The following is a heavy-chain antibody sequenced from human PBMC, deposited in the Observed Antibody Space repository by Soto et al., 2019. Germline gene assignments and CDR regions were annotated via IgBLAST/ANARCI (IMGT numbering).Heavy chain of an antibody. Sequence: QIQLVESGGDVVQPGRSLRLSCAASGFNFGFFGMHWVCQAPGKGLEWVAFISGDGINTHYADSVRGRFTLSRDYSKKTMYLQMDTLREDDTALYYCARGNLSFDFDSWGQGTLVTVSS. CDR1: GFNFGFFG. J-gene: IGHJ4*02. CDR2: ISGDGINT. V-gene: IGHV3-30*03. CDR3: ARGNLSFDFDS. D-gene: IGHD3-10*01.